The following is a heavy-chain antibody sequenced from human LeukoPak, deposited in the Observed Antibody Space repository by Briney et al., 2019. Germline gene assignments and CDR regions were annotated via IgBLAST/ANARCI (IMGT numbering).Heavy chain of an antibody. CDR1: GYTFTGYY. V-gene: IGHV1-2*02. Sequence: ASVNVSCKASGYTFTGYYMHWVRQAPGQGLEWMGWINPNSGGTNYAQKFQGRVTMTRDTSISTAYMELSRLRSDDTAVYYCAREGTVDTAMVISNWGQGTLVTVSS. CDR2: INPNSGGT. CDR3: AREGTVDTAMVISN. D-gene: IGHD5-18*01. J-gene: IGHJ4*02.